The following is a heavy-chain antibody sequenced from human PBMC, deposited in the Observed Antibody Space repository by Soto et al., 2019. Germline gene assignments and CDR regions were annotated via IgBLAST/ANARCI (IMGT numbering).Heavy chain of an antibody. D-gene: IGHD2-21*01. CDR2: IYHSGST. Sequence: TSETLSLTCAVYGGSFSGYYWSWIRQPPGKGLEWIGEIYHSGSTNYNPSLKSRVTISVDTSKNQFSLKLSSVTAADTAVYYCATLAYCGGDCFGDWFDPWGQGTLVTVSS. V-gene: IGHV4-34*01. CDR1: GGSFSGYY. J-gene: IGHJ5*02. CDR3: ATLAYCGGDCFGDWFDP.